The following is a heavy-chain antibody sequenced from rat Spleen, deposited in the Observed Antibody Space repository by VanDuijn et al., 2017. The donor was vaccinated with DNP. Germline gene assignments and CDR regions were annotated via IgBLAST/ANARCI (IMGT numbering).Heavy chain of an antibody. Sequence: EVQLVESGGDLVQPGRSLKLSCEASGFTFNNHWMTWIRQVPGKGLEWVASITPSGGNTYFPDSVKGRFTVSRNNTRTTLYLQMDSLGSEDTATYYCARRYYDGYFFDYWGQGIMVTV. J-gene: IGHJ2*01. V-gene: IGHV5-31*01. CDR2: ITPSGGNT. CDR1: GFTFNNHW. D-gene: IGHD1-12*03. CDR3: ARRYYDGYFFDY.